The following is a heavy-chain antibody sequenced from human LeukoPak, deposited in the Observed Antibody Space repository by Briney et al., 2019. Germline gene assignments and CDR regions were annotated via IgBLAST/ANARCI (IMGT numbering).Heavy chain of an antibody. V-gene: IGHV4-30-2*01. CDR3: ARDARRDGYNFRGFWYFDL. Sequence: PSETLSLTCTVSGGSISSGGYSWSWIRQPPGKGLEWIGYIYHSGSTHYNPSLKSRVTISVDRSKNQFSLKLSSVTAADTAVYYCARDARRDGYNFRGFWYFDLWGRGTLVTVSS. CDR1: GGSISSGGYS. J-gene: IGHJ2*01. D-gene: IGHD5-12*01. CDR2: IYHSGST.